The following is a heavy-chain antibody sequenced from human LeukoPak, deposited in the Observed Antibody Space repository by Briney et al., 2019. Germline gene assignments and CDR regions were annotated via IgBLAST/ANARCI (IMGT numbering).Heavy chain of an antibody. Sequence: GGSLRLSCAASGFTFSSYGMHWVRQAPGKGLEWVAVISYDGSNKYYADSVKGRFTISRDNSKNTLYLQMNSLRAEDTAVYYCARGDLFDYWGQGTLVTVSS. CDR3: ARGDLFDY. D-gene: IGHD2-21*02. J-gene: IGHJ4*02. V-gene: IGHV3-30*03. CDR2: ISYDGSNK. CDR1: GFTFSSYG.